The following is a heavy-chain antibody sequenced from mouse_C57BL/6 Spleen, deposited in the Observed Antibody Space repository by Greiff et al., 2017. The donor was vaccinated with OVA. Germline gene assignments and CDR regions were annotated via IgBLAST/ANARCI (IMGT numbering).Heavy chain of an antibody. CDR1: GYTFTSYW. J-gene: IGHJ4*01. CDR2: IDPSDSNT. CDR3: AAARFYAMDY. V-gene: IGHV1-59*01. Sequence: QVQLQQPGAELVRPGTSVKLSCKASGYTFTSYWMHWVKQRPGQGLEWIGGIDPSDSNTNYNQKFKGKATLTVDTSSTTAYMQLSSLTTEDSAVYYCAAARFYAMDYWGQGTSVTVSS.